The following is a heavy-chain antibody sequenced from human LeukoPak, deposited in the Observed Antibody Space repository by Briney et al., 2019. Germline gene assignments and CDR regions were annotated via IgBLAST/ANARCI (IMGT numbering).Heavy chain of an antibody. D-gene: IGHD3-10*01. CDR3: ATGSPGSYNRFAY. CDR1: GGSISGYY. Sequence: SETLSLTCTVSGGSISGYYWSWIRQPAGKGLEWIGQIYGSGSTNYNRSLRSRVTMSVDTSKNQISLQLTSMTAADTAVYYCATGSPGSYNRFAYWGQGTLVTVSS. V-gene: IGHV4-4*07. CDR2: IYGSGST. J-gene: IGHJ4*02.